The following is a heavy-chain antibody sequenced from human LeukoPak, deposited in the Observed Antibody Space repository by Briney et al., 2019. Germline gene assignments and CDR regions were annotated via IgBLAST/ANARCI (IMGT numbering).Heavy chain of an antibody. Sequence: GGSLRLSCAASGFSFGSFWTTWIRQAPGKGLEWVGHINEDGSQTNYIDSVTGRFTISRDNTKDSLYLQKNSLRAEDTAVYFXXXDVGYFHFDSWGQGILVTVSS. J-gene: IGHJ4*02. V-gene: IGHV3-7*01. CDR2: INEDGSQT. D-gene: IGHD1-1*01. CDR1: GFSFGSFW. CDR3: XXDVGYFHFDS.